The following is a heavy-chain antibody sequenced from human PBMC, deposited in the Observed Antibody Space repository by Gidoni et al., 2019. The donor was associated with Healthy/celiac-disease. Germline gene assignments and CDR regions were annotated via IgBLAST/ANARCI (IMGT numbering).Heavy chain of an antibody. Sequence: QVQLVESGGGVVQPGRSLRLSCAASGFTFSSYGMHWVRQAPGKGLEWVAVISYDGSNKYYADSVKGRFTISRDNSKNTLYLQMNSLRAEDTAVYYCAKAGHPYYYYYMDVWGKGTTVTVSS. V-gene: IGHV3-30*18. CDR1: GFTFSSYG. CDR2: ISYDGSNK. J-gene: IGHJ6*03. CDR3: AKAGHPYYYYYMDV.